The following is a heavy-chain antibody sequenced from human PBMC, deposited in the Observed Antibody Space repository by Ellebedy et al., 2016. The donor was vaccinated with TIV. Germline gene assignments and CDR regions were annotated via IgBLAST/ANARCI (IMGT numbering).Heavy chain of an antibody. CDR1: GYTFTTYA. J-gene: IGHJ5*02. CDR2: INAGNGNT. V-gene: IGHV1-3*01. D-gene: IGHD3-22*01. CDR3: ARLSRVYDSSGYNWFDP. Sequence: AASVKVSCKASGYTFTTYAMPWVRQHPGQRLEWMGWINAGNGNTKYSQKFQGRVTITRDTSASTAYMELSSLRSEDTAVYYCARLSRVYDSSGYNWFDPWGQGTLVTVSS.